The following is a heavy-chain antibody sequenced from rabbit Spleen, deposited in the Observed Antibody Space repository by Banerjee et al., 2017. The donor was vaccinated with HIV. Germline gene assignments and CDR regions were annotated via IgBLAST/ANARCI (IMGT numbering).Heavy chain of an antibody. D-gene: IGHD6-1*01. J-gene: IGHJ6*01. CDR2: IITGSGNT. V-gene: IGHV1S45*01. Sequence: QEQLVESGGGLVQPGGSLKVSCKASGFSFSSNYWICWVRQAPGEGLEWIGCIITGSGNTFYASWAKGRFTISKTSSTTVTLQMTSLTAADTATYFCARGIPYGFAGDAYPPYAMDLWGPGTLVTVS. CDR1: GFSFSSNYW. CDR3: ARGIPYGFAGDAYPPYAMDL.